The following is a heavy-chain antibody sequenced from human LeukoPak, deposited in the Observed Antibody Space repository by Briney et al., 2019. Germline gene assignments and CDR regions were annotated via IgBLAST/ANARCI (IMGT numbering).Heavy chain of an antibody. J-gene: IGHJ4*02. CDR3: ARVWSAGSWFDY. CDR1: GYTFTSYY. CDR2: INPNSGGT. Sequence: ASVKVSCKASGYTFTSYYMHWVRQAPGQGLEWMGWINPNSGGTNYAQKFQGRVTMTRDTSISTAYMELSRLRSDDTAMYYCARVWSAGSWFDYWGQGTLVTVSS. D-gene: IGHD6-13*01. V-gene: IGHV1-2*02.